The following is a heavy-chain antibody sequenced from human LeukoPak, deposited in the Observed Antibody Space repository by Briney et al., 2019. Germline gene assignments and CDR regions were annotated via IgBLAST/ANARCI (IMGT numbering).Heavy chain of an antibody. D-gene: IGHD5-18*01. CDR1: GGTFSSYA. J-gene: IGHJ3*02. CDR3: ARGDTAGAFDI. Sequence: SVKVSCKASGGTFSSYAISWLRQAPGQGLEWMGRIIPIFGTANYAQKFQGRVTITTDESTSTAYMELSSLRSEDTAVYYCARGDTAGAFDIWGQGTMVTVSS. CDR2: IIPIFGTA. V-gene: IGHV1-69*05.